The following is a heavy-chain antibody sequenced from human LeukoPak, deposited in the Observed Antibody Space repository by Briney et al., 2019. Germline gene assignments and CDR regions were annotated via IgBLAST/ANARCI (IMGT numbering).Heavy chain of an antibody. CDR2: INPNSGGT. D-gene: IGHD3-10*01. CDR3: ARVKITMVRGDGTNWFDP. Sequence: GASVKVSCKASGYTFTGYYMHWVRQAPGQGLEWMGWINPNSGGTNYAQKFQGRVTMTRDTSISTAYMELSRLRSDDTAVYYCARVKITMVRGDGTNWFDPWGQGTLVTVSS. CDR1: GYTFTGYY. J-gene: IGHJ5*02. V-gene: IGHV1-2*02.